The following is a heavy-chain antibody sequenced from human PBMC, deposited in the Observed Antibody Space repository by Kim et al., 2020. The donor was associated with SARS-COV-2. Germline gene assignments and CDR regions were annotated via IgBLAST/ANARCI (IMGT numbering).Heavy chain of an antibody. V-gene: IGHV4-39*01. CDR3: ARQCSNGQLWLHDYYYYMDV. D-gene: IGHD5-18*01. J-gene: IGHJ6*03. Sequence: RVTISVDTSKNQFSLKLSSVTAADTAVYYCARQCSNGQLWLHDYYYYMDVWGKGTTVTVSS.